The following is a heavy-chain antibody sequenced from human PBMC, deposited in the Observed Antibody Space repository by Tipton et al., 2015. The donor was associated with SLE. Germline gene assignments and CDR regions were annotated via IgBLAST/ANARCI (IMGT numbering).Heavy chain of an antibody. CDR1: GGSISSYY. J-gene: IGHJ4*02. CDR2: IYYSGST. CDR3: ARGGTSSWEYFDY. Sequence: TLSLTCTVSGGSISSYYWSWIRQPPGKGLEWIRYIYYSGSTNYNPSLKSRVTISVDTSKNQFSLKLSSVTAADTAVYYCARGGTSSWEYFDYWGQGTLVTVSS. D-gene: IGHD6-13*01. V-gene: IGHV4-59*01.